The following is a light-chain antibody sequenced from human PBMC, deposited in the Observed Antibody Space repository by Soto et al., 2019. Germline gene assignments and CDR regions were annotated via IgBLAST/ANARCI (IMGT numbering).Light chain of an antibody. J-gene: IGKJ5*01. Sequence: ETVLAKSPATLFLSPGPRATLSCRASQSVTSSYLAWYQQKPGQAPRLFIYGASSRATGIPARFRGSRSGTDFTLTISSLEPEDFAVYFCHQRNKFGQGTRLEIK. V-gene: IGKV3D-20*02. CDR2: GAS. CDR3: HQRNK. CDR1: QSVTSSY.